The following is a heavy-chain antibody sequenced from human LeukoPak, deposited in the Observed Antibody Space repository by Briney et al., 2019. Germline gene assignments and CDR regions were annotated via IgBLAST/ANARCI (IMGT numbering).Heavy chain of an antibody. V-gene: IGHV3-23*01. CDR2: ISGSGDST. Sequence: GGSLRLSCGASGFTFSTYAMSWVGQAPGKGLEGVSAISGSGDSTYYADSVKGRFTISRDNSKNTLYLQMNSLRAEDTAVYYCAKERCSGGSCSTTPDYWGQGTLVTVSS. CDR3: AKERCSGGSCSTTPDY. D-gene: IGHD2-15*01. CDR1: GFTFSTYA. J-gene: IGHJ4*02.